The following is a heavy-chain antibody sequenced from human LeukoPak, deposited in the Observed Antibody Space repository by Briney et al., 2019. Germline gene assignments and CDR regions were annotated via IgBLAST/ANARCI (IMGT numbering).Heavy chain of an antibody. Sequence: GGSLRLPCAASGFTFSSYVMSWVRQAPGKGLEWVSAISGSGGSTYYADSVKGRFTISRDNSKNTLYLQMNSLRVDDTAVYYCAPLNWYSPGGYWGQGTLVTVSS. CDR2: ISGSGGST. V-gene: IGHV3-23*01. J-gene: IGHJ4*02. CDR1: GFTFSSYV. CDR3: APLNWYSPGGY. D-gene: IGHD2-21*01.